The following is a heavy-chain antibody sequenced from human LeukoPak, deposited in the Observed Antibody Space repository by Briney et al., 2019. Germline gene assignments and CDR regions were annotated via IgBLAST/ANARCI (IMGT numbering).Heavy chain of an antibody. CDR2: INSDGSST. V-gene: IGHV3-74*01. D-gene: IGHD2-2*01. CDR1: GFTFSSYW. CDR3: ARGFCSSTSCYLYFDY. Sequence: GGSLRLSCAASGFTFSSYWMHWVRQAPGKGLVWVSRINSDGSSTSYADSVKGRFTISRDNAKNTLYLQMNSPRAEGTAVYYCARGFCSSTSCYLYFDYWGQGTLVTVSS. J-gene: IGHJ4*02.